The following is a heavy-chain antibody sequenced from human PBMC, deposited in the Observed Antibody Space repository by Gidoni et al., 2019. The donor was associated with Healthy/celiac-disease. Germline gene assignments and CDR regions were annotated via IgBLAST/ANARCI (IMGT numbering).Heavy chain of an antibody. CDR1: GFTFSSYA. CDR3: ARAPGWDFPSGWFDP. J-gene: IGHJ5*02. V-gene: IGHV3-30*01. D-gene: IGHD1-26*01. CDR2: ISYDGSNK. Sequence: QVQLVASGGGVVQPGRSLRLSCAASGFTFSSYAMHWVRQAPGKGLEWVAVISYDGSNKYYADSVKGRFTISRDNSKNTLYLQMNSLRAEDTAVYYCARAPGWDFPSGWFDPWGQGTLVTVSS.